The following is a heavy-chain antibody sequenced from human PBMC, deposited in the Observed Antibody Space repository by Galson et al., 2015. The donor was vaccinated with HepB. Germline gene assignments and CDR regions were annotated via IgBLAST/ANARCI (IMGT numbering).Heavy chain of an antibody. V-gene: IGHV3-21*06. Sequence: SLRLSCAASGFTFSGFSMNWVRQAPGKGLEWVSFISARSTYIYYAQSVKGRFTISRDNATSSVFLEMNNLRVDDTVVYYCAGGLTGDYVFDYWGQETVVTVSS. CDR3: AGGLTGDYVFDY. D-gene: IGHD4-17*01. CDR1: GFTFSGFS. J-gene: IGHJ4*02. CDR2: ISARSTYI.